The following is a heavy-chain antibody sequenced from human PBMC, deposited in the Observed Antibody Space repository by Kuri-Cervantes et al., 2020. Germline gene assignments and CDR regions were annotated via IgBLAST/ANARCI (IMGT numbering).Heavy chain of an antibody. CDR1: GFTFGSYA. CDR3: ARDGSVGADYYYYGMDV. D-gene: IGHD1-26*01. J-gene: IGHJ6*02. CDR2: ISYDGSNK. V-gene: IGHV3-30-3*01. Sequence: GGSLRLSCAASGFTFGSYAMHWVRQAPGKGLEWVAVISYDGSNKYYADSVKGRFTISRDNSKNTLYLQMNSLRAEDTAVYYCARDGSVGADYYYYGMDVWGQGTTVTVSS.